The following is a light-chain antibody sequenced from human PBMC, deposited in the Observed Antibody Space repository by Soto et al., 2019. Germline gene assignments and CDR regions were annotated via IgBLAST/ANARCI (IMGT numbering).Light chain of an antibody. Sequence: EVVMTQSPAVLSVSPGETATLSCRASHSISSKLAWYQQKPGQAPRLLIYGAVTRATGIPARFSVSGSTTDFTLTISRLHSEDCAGYYYQQYNNWLSWTFGQGTKVEIK. CDR1: HSISSK. V-gene: IGKV3-15*01. J-gene: IGKJ1*01. CDR2: GAV. CDR3: QQYNNWLSWT.